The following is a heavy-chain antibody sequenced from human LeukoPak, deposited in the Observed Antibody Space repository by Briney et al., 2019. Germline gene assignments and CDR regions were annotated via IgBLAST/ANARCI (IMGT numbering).Heavy chain of an antibody. CDR3: VRADYSSSWSHEYFYMDV. Sequence: SETLSLTCAVYGGSFSGYYWSWIRQPPGKGLEWIGEINHSGSTNYNPSPKSRVTMSVDTSKNQFSLNLRSVTAADTAVYYCVRADYSSSWSHEYFYMDVWGEGTTVTVSS. D-gene: IGHD6-13*01. CDR2: INHSGST. CDR1: GGSFSGYY. J-gene: IGHJ6*03. V-gene: IGHV4-34*01.